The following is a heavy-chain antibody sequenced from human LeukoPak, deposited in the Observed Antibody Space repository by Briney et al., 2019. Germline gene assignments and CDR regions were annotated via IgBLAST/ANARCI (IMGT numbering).Heavy chain of an antibody. CDR1: GFTFSSYE. CDR3: ARTKLERRLFYYYYMDV. Sequence: GGSLRLSCAASGFTFSSYEMNWVRQAPGKGLEWVSYISSSGSTIYYADSVKGRFTISRDNAKNSLYLQMNSLRAEDTAVYYCARTKLERRLFYYYYMDVWGKGTTVTVSS. CDR2: ISSSGSTI. V-gene: IGHV3-48*03. J-gene: IGHJ6*03. D-gene: IGHD1-1*01.